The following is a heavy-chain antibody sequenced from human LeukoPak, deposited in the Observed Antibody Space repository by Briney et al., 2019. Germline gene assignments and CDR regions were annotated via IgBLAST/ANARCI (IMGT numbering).Heavy chain of an antibody. J-gene: IGHJ3*02. CDR3: ARQFRENYYDSSGYYHYSDAFDI. D-gene: IGHD3-22*01. Sequence: KPSETLSLTCTVSGGSISSSSYYWGWIRQPPGKGLEWIGSIYYSGSTYYNPSLKSRVTISVDTSKNQFSLKLSSVTAADTAVYYCARQFRENYYDSSGYYHYSDAFDIWGQGTMVTVSS. V-gene: IGHV4-39*01. CDR2: IYYSGST. CDR1: GGSISSSSYY.